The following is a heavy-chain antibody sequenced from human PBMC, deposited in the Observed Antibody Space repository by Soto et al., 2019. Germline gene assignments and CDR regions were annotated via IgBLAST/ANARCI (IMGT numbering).Heavy chain of an antibody. J-gene: IGHJ6*02. Sequence: QVQLVESGGGVVQPGRSLRLSCAASGFTFSSYGMHWVRQAPGKGLEWVAVIWYDGSNKYYADYVKGRFTISRDNSKNTLYLQMNSLRDEDTAVYYCAGEPVLLWFGEDGMDVWGQGATVTVSS. CDR3: AGEPVLLWFGEDGMDV. V-gene: IGHV3-33*01. D-gene: IGHD3-10*01. CDR2: IWYDGSNK. CDR1: GFTFSSYG.